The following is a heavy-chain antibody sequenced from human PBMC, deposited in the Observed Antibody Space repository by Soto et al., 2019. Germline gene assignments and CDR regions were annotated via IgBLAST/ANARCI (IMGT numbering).Heavy chain of an antibody. CDR1: GGSISSGGYY. J-gene: IGHJ4*02. Sequence: SETLSLTCTVSGGSISSGGYYWSWIRQHPGKGLEWIGYIYYSGSTYYNPSLKSRVTISVDTSKNQFSLKLSSVTAADTAVYYCARRSPSYSSSWYYFDYWGQGTLVT. CDR3: ARRSPSYSSSWYYFDY. D-gene: IGHD6-13*01. V-gene: IGHV4-31*03. CDR2: IYYSGST.